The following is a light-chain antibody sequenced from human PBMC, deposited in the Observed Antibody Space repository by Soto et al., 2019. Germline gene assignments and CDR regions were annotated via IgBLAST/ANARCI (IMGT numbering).Light chain of an antibody. CDR1: SSDVGAYNY. Sequence: QSALAQPPSASGSPGQSVAISCTGTSSDVGAYNYVAWYQQHPGKVPKLMIYEVSKRPSGVPDRFSGSKSGNTASLTVSGLQADDEADYYCSSYAGSEVFVLGTGTEVTVL. V-gene: IGLV2-8*01. J-gene: IGLJ1*01. CDR3: SSYAGSEVFV. CDR2: EVS.